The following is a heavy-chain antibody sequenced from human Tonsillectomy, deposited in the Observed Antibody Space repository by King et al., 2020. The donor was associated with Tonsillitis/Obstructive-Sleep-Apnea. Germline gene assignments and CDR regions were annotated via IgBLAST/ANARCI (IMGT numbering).Heavy chain of an antibody. V-gene: IGHV2-5*02. CDR2: IYWDDDK. D-gene: IGHD6-13*01. J-gene: IGHJ5*02. Sequence: TLKESGPTLVKPTQTLTLTCSFSGFSLSTSAVGVGWIRQPPGKALEWLALIYWDDDKRYSPSLKSRLTITKDTSQNQVVLTMTNMDPVDTATYYCAHRGSSWYWFDPWGQGTLVTVSS. CDR3: AHRGSSWYWFDP. CDR1: GFSLSTSAVG.